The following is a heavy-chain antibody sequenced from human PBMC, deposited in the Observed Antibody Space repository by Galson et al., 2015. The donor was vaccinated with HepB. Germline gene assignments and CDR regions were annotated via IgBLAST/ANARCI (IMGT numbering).Heavy chain of an antibody. CDR2: INPYSGST. CDR1: GYTFTDSY. J-gene: IGHJ5*02. V-gene: IGHV1-2*02. D-gene: IGHD3-10*02. Sequence: SVKVSCKASGYTFTDSYMHWVRQAPGQGLEWMGWINPYSGSTNYAQKFQGRVTMTRDTAITTAYMELTSLRSDDTAVYYCARMRPVPAWGQGTLLPVSS. CDR3: ARMRPVPA.